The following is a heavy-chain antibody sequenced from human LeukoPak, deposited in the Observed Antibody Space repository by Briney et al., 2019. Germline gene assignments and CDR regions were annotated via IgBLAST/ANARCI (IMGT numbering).Heavy chain of an antibody. CDR2: INTNTGNP. D-gene: IGHD3-10*01. J-gene: IGHJ4*02. CDR3: ARDSSQPYYYGSGSYWYYFDY. V-gene: IGHV7-4-1*02. CDR1: GYSFNSYV. Sequence: ASVKVSCKASGYSFNSYVMNWVRQAPGQGLEWMGWINTNTGNPTYAQGFTGRFDFSLDTSVSTAHLQISSLKAEDTAVYYCARDSSQPYYYGSGSYWYYFDYWGQGTLVTVSS.